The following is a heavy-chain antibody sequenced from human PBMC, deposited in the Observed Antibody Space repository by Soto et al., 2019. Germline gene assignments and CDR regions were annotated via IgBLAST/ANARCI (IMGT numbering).Heavy chain of an antibody. CDR2: IIPIFGTA. CDR1: GGTFSSYA. D-gene: IGHD3-16*01. Sequence: QVQLVQSGAEVKKPGSSVKVSCKASGGTFSSYAISWVRQAPGQGLEWMGGIIPIFGTANYAQKFQGRVTITADESTSTAFMELRSLRSDDTAVYYCARMGDVPHYYYGMDVWGQGTTVTVSS. V-gene: IGHV1-69*12. CDR3: ARMGDVPHYYYGMDV. J-gene: IGHJ6*02.